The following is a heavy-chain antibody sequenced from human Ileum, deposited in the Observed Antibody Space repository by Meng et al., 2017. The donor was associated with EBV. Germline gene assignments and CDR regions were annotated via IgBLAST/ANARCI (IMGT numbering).Heavy chain of an antibody. CDR3: ARGNKVSDRGFDY. D-gene: IGHD3-10*01. Sequence: QLQDWGAGTLKPPETLSLPCAVYGGSFSGYYWSWIRQPPGKGLEWIGEINHSGSTNYNPSLKSRVTISVDTSKNQFSLKLSSVTAADTAVYYCARGNKVSDRGFDYWGQGTLVTVSS. J-gene: IGHJ4*02. V-gene: IGHV4-34*01. CDR2: INHSGST. CDR1: GGSFSGYY.